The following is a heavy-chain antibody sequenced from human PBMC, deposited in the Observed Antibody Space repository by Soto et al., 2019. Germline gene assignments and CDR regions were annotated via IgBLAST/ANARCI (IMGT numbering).Heavy chain of an antibody. D-gene: IGHD1-26*01. CDR2: ISAYNPYT. CDR1: GYTFSTYG. J-gene: IGHJ4*02. Sequence: QVDLVQSGPEVRKPGASVNVSCKASGYTFSTYGISWVRQAPGQGLEWMGWISAYNPYTNYAQKFQDRVTIITDTSTNTAYMELRSLTSGDTAMFFCARVGPSREVPDPFEYWGQGSLVTVSS. V-gene: IGHV1-18*01. CDR3: ARVGPSREVPDPFEY.